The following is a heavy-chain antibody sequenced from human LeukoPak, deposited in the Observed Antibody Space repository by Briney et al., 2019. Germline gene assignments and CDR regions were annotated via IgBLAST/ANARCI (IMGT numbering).Heavy chain of an antibody. Sequence: SETLSLTCTVSGGSVSSYYWSWIRQPPGKGLEWIGDINYSGNTNYNPSLKSRVTISVDTSKNQFSLKLSSVTAADTAVYYCASFSWGSGSYIQEGIWSWFDPWGQGTLVTVSS. CDR1: GGSVSSYY. D-gene: IGHD3-10*01. J-gene: IGHJ5*02. CDR2: INYSGNT. CDR3: ASFSWGSGSYIQEGIWSWFDP. V-gene: IGHV4-59*08.